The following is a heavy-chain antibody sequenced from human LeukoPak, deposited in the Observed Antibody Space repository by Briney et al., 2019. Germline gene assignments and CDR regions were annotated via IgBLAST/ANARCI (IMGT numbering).Heavy chain of an antibody. CDR2: ISGSGGST. CDR1: GFTFSSYA. V-gene: IGHV3-23*01. CDR3: AKGLRGYSYGPYNWLDP. J-gene: IGHJ5*02. D-gene: IGHD5-18*01. Sequence: GGSLRLSCAASGFTFSSYAMSWVRQAPGKGLEWVSAISGSGGSTYYADSVKGRFTISRDNSKNTLYLQMNSLRAEDTAVYYCAKGLRGYSYGPYNWLDPWGQGTLVTVSS.